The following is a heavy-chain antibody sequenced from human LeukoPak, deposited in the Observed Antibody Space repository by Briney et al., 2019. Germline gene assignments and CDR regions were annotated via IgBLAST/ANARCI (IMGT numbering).Heavy chain of an antibody. Sequence: GSLRLSCVASGFTFTNYAMSWVRQAPGKGLEWVSAITGSDGSSYYADSVKGRFTISRDNSKNTLYLQVNSLRAEDTAVYYCAERGDYDILTGYYVPDYWGQGTLVTVSS. CDR3: AERGDYDILTGYYVPDY. CDR2: ITGSDGSS. D-gene: IGHD3-9*01. CDR1: GFTFTNYA. J-gene: IGHJ4*02. V-gene: IGHV3-23*01.